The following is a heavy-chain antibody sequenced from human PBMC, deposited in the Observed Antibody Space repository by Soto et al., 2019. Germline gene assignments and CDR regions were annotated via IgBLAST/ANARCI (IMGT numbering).Heavy chain of an antibody. D-gene: IGHD3-22*01. CDR1: GFSLSNPRMG. CDR3: ARVYDSSGYQY. V-gene: IGHV2-26*01. CDR2: IFSNDDK. Sequence: QVSLKKSGPVLVKPTETLTLTCTVSGFSLSNPRMGVSWIRQPPGKALEWLAHIFSNDDKSYSTSLKSRVTISKDTSKSQVVLTMTNMDPVDTATYYCARVYDSSGYQYWGQGTLVTVSS. J-gene: IGHJ4*02.